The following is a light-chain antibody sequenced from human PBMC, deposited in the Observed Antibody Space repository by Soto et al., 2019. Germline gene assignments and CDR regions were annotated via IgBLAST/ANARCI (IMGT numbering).Light chain of an antibody. V-gene: IGLV2-14*01. J-gene: IGLJ1*01. CDR3: CSYAGAYTVV. CDR1: SIDVGAYNY. CDR2: EVS. Sequence: QSVLTQPASVSGSPGQSITISCTGTSIDVGAYNYVSWYQQHPGKAPKLMIYEVSNRPSGVSNRFSGSKSGNTASLTISGPQAEDEADYYCCSYAGAYTVVFGTGTKVTV.